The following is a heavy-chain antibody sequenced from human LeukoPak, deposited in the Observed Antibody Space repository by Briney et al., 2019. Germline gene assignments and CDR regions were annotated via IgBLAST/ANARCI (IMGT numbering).Heavy chain of an antibody. D-gene: IGHD1-20*01. CDR2: ISGSGGST. V-gene: IGHV3-23*01. CDR1: GFTFSIYA. CDR3: AKDRVTGTTGGAFDI. Sequence: GGSLGLSCAASGFTFSIYAMSWVRQAPGKGLEWVSAISGSGGSTYYADSVKGRFTISRDNSKNTLYLQMNSLRAEDTGVYYCAKDRVTGTTGGAFDIWGQGTMVTVSS. J-gene: IGHJ3*02.